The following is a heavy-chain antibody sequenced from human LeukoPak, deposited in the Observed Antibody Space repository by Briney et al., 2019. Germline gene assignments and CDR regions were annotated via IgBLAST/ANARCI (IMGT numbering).Heavy chain of an antibody. Sequence: GGSLRLSCAASGFTFSSYWMSWVRQAPGKGLEWMANMKQDGSEKYYVDSVKGRFTISRDNAKNSLYLQMNSLRAEDTAVYYCARDREAVADYYFDYWGQGTLVTDSS. CDR1: GFTFSSYW. D-gene: IGHD6-19*01. V-gene: IGHV3-7*01. CDR3: ARDREAVADYYFDY. J-gene: IGHJ4*02. CDR2: MKQDGSEK.